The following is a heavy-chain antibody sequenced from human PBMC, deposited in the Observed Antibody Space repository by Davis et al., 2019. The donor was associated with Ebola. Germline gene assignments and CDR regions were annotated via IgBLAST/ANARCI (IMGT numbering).Heavy chain of an antibody. CDR3: ARGRQRRWGVWFDP. V-gene: IGHV4-34*01. D-gene: IGHD3-16*01. Sequence: GSLRLSCTGSGFPFSDYAMSWVRQAPGKGLEWIGEINHSGSTNYNPSLKSRVTISVDTSKNQFSLKLSSVTAADTAVYYCARGRQRRWGVWFDPWGQGTLVTVSS. J-gene: IGHJ5*02. CDR1: GFPFSDYA. CDR2: INHSGST.